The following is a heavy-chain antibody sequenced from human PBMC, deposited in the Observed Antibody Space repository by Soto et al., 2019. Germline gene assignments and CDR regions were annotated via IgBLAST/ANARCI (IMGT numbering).Heavy chain of an antibody. Sequence: PGGSLRLSCAASGFTFSSYAMHWVRQAPGKGLEWVAVISYDGSNKYYADSVKGRFTISRDNSKNTLYLQMNSLRAEDTAVYYCASSGGGCTNGVCLNLYYYYGMDVWGQGTTVTVSS. D-gene: IGHD2-8*01. CDR1: GFTFSSYA. CDR3: ASSGGGCTNGVCLNLYYYYGMDV. J-gene: IGHJ6*02. V-gene: IGHV3-30-3*01. CDR2: ISYDGSNK.